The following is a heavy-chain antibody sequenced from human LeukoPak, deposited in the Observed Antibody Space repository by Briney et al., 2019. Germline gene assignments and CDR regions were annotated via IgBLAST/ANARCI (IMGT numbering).Heavy chain of an antibody. CDR2: ISYDGSNK. CDR3: AKASIYVYYGMDV. Sequence: PGGSLRLSCAASGFPFTNYGMHWVRRAPGKGLERVVVISYDGSNKYYVDAVKGRFTISRNNSKNTLSLQMNSQRGEDTAVYYCAKASIYVYYGMDVWGQGTTVIVSS. J-gene: IGHJ6*02. CDR1: GFPFTNYG. D-gene: IGHD3-16*02. V-gene: IGHV3-30*18.